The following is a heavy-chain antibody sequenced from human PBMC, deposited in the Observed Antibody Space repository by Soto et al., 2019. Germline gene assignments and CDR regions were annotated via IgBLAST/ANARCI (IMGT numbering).Heavy chain of an antibody. D-gene: IGHD3-22*01. CDR2: IYHSGST. V-gene: IGHV4-4*02. Sequence: SETLSLTCAVSGGSISSSNWWSWVRQPPGKGLEWIGEIYHSGSTNYNPSLKSRVTISVDKSKNQFSLKLSSVTAADTAVYYCARASYYYDSSSPGSYNWFDPWGQGTLVTVSS. CDR1: GGSISSSNW. J-gene: IGHJ5*02. CDR3: ARASYYYDSSSPGSYNWFDP.